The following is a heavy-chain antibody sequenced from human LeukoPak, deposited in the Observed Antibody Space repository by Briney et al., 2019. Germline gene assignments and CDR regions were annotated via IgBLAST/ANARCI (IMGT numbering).Heavy chain of an antibody. CDR1: GFTFSSYA. CDR3: AKLGYCSGGSCYSKLRPFDY. CDR2: ISGSGGST. V-gene: IGHV3-23*01. J-gene: IGHJ4*02. Sequence: GGSLRLSCAASGFTFSSYAMSWVRQAPGKGLEWVSAISGSGGSTYYADSVKGRFTISRDNSKNTLYLQMNSLRAEDTAVYYCAKLGYCSGGSCYSKLRPFDYWGQGTLVTVSS. D-gene: IGHD2-15*01.